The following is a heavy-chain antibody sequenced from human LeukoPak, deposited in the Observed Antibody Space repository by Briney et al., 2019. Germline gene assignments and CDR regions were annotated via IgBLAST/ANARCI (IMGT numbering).Heavy chain of an antibody. CDR1: GYTFTSYA. D-gene: IGHD3-3*01. Sequence: GASVKVSCKASGYTFTSYAMHWVRQAPGQRLEWMGWINAGNGNTRYSQKFQGRVTITRDTSASTAYMELSSLRSEDTAVYYCARDPATIFGVVINWFDPWGQGTLVTVSS. CDR3: ARDPATIFGVVINWFDP. CDR2: INAGNGNT. V-gene: IGHV1-3*01. J-gene: IGHJ5*02.